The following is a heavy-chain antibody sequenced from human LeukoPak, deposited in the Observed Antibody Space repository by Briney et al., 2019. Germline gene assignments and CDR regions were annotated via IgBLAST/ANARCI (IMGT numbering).Heavy chain of an antibody. J-gene: IGHJ4*02. Sequence: ASVKVSCKASGGTFSSFAISWVRQAPGQGLEWMGGIIPIFGTTNYALKFQGRVTITADDSTSTAYMELSSLRFEDTAVCYCASAYYGSGSYYIPPHYFDYWGQGTLVTVSS. CDR1: GGTFSSFA. D-gene: IGHD3-10*01. CDR3: ASAYYGSGSYYIPPHYFDY. V-gene: IGHV1-69*13. CDR2: IIPIFGTT.